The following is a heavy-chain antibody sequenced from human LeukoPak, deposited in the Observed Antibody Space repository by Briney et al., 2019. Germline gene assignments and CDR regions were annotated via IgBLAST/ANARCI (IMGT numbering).Heavy chain of an antibody. D-gene: IGHD1-1*01. Sequence: GGSLRLSCAAAGFTFSNYAMTWVRQAPGKGLEWVSSISGSGGSTYYADSVKGRFTISRDNSKNTLYLQMYSLKAEDTAVYYCAKVEGASKASVYWGQGALVTVSS. V-gene: IGHV3-23*01. CDR3: AKVEGASKASVY. CDR2: ISGSGGST. CDR1: GFTFSNYA. J-gene: IGHJ4*02.